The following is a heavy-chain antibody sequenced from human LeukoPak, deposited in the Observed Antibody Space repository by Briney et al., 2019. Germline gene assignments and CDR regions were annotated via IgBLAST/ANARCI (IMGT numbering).Heavy chain of an antibody. CDR3: ARGGPYEATAIPGLDY. Sequence: PGGSLRLSCAASGFTFSSYSMNWVRQAPGKGLEWVSAISSSSNYIYYADSVKGRFTISRDNAKNSLYLPMASLRAEDTAVYYCARGGPYEATAIPGLDYWGQGTQVTVSS. D-gene: IGHD2-2*02. J-gene: IGHJ4*02. CDR1: GFTFSSYS. V-gene: IGHV3-21*01. CDR2: ISSSSNYI.